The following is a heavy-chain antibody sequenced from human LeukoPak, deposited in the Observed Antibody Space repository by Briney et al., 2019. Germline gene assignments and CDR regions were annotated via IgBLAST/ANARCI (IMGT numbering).Heavy chain of an antibody. V-gene: IGHV4-59*01. CDR1: GGSISSNS. CDR2: IFYSGST. J-gene: IGHJ4*02. D-gene: IGHD6-13*01. CDR3: AREAALGNYFDY. Sequence: PSETLSLTCTVSGGSISSNSCWSWIRQPPGKGPEWIGYIFYSGSTNYNPSLKSRVTISVDTSKNQLSLKLRSVTAADTAVYYCAREAALGNYFDYWGQGTLVTVSS.